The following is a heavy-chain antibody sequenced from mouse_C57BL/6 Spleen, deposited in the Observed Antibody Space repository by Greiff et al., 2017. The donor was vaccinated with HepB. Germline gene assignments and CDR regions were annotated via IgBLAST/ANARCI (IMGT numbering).Heavy chain of an antibody. D-gene: IGHD1-1*01. CDR2: IDPSDSYT. Sequence: VQLQQPGAELVRPGTSVKLSCKASGYTFTSYWMHWVKQRPGQGLEWIGVIDPSDSYTNYNQKFKGKATLTVDTASSTAYMQLSSLTSEDSAVYYCAIYGSRTWFAYWGQGTLVTVSA. CDR3: AIYGSRTWFAY. CDR1: GYTFTSYW. J-gene: IGHJ3*01. V-gene: IGHV1-59*01.